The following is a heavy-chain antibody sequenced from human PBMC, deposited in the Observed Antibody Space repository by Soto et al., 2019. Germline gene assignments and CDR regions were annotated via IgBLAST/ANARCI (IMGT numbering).Heavy chain of an antibody. CDR1: GFTFSSYG. CDR2: IWYDGSNK. V-gene: IGHV3-33*01. D-gene: IGHD6-19*01. Sequence: GGSLRLSCAASGFTFSSYGMHWVRQAPGKGLEWVAVIWYDGSNKYYADSVKGRFTISRDNSKNTLYLQMNSLRAEDTAVYYCARDKANGYSSGWSAAFDIWGQGTMVTVSS. CDR3: ARDKANGYSSGWSAAFDI. J-gene: IGHJ3*02.